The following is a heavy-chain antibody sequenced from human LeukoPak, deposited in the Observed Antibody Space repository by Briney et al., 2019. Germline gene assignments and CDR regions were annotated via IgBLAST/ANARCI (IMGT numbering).Heavy chain of an antibody. CDR3: ARVVWDSSNQYNWFDP. J-gene: IGHJ5*02. V-gene: IGHV4-59*01. CDR1: GGSISSYY. D-gene: IGHD6-13*01. Sequence: KPSETLSLTCTVSGGSISSYYWSWIRQPPGKGLEWIGYIYYSGSTNYNPSLKSRVTISVDTSKNQFSLKLSSVTAADTAVYYCARVVWDSSNQYNWFDPWGQGTLVTVSS. CDR2: IYYSGST.